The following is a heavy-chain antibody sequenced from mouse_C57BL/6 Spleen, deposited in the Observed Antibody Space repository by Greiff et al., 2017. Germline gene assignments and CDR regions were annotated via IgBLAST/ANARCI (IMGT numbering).Heavy chain of an antibody. CDR3: ASGGSRIDY. J-gene: IGHJ2*01. CDR2: IDPSDSYT. V-gene: IGHV1-69*01. CDR1: GYTFTSYW. Sequence: QVQLKQPGAELVMPGASVKLSCKASGYTFTSYWMHWVKQRPGQGLEWIGEIDPSDSYTNYNQKFKGKSTLTVDKSSSTAYMQLSSLTSEDSAVYYCASGGSRIDYWGQGTTLTVSS.